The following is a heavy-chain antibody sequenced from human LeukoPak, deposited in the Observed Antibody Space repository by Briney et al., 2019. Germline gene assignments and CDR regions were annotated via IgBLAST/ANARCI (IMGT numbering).Heavy chain of an antibody. CDR1: GFTFSTNA. CDR3: AKATSNFWSGPDV. CDR2: ISGSGGST. D-gene: IGHD3-3*01. Sequence: GGSLRLSCAASGFTFSTNAMHWVGQAPGKGLEWVSAISGSGGSTYYADSVKGRFTISRDNSKNTLYLQVSSLRAEDTAVYYCAKATSNFWSGPDVWGKGTSVTVSS. V-gene: IGHV3-23*01. J-gene: IGHJ6*04.